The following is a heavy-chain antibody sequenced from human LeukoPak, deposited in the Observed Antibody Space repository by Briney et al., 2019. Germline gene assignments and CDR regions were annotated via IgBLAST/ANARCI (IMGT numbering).Heavy chain of an antibody. V-gene: IGHV3-23*01. CDR1: GFTFSSYA. Sequence: GGSLRLSCAASGFTFSSYALSWVRQAPGKGLEWVSGISGSGYSTNYADSVKGRFTISRDNSKNTLYLQTNSLRAEDTAVYYCAKEAGYSGYDYPDYWGQGTLVTISS. CDR3: AKEAGYSGYDYPDY. D-gene: IGHD5-12*01. CDR2: ISGSGYST. J-gene: IGHJ4*02.